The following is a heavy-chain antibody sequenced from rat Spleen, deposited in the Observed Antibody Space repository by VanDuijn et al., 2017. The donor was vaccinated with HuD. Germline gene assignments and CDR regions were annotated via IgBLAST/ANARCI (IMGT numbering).Heavy chain of an antibody. J-gene: IGHJ2*01. CDR1: GFTFSDYA. CDR2: ITNSGGST. D-gene: IGHD1-4*01. V-gene: IGHV5S23*01. Sequence: EVQLVESGGGLVRPGRSLKLSCAGSGFTFSDYAMAWVRQVPTKGLEWVASITNSGGSTYYRDSVRGRFTISRDNANSTLYLQMDSLRSEDTATYYCTRPNYPGFNYFDYWGQGVMVTVSS. CDR3: TRPNYPGFNYFDY.